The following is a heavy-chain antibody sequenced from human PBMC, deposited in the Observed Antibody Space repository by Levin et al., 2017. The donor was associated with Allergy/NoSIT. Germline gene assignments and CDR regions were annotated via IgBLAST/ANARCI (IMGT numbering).Heavy chain of an antibody. V-gene: IGHV3-74*01. CDR3: ASLMSDWYGMDV. D-gene: IGHD3-16*01. CDR1: GFSFSSYW. CDR2: INSDGTVI. Sequence: GGSLRLSCAASGFSFSSYWMLWVRQVPGKGLAWVSRINSDGTVINYADSVKGRLTVSRDNAKNTLFLQMDSLRAEDTAVYFCASLMSDWYGMDVWGQGTTVTVSS. J-gene: IGHJ6*02.